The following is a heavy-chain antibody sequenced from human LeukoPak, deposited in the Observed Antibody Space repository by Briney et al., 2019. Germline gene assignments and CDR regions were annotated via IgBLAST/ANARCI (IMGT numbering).Heavy chain of an antibody. D-gene: IGHD6-19*01. CDR2: LSGSGITT. J-gene: IGHJ4*01. Sequence: PGGSLRLSCAASGFTFGNSWVHWVRQAPGKGLEWVSTLSGSGITTYYADSVKGRFTISRDNSKNTLYLQMNSLRAEDTAVYYCAKGIYSSGWSYFDYWGHGTLVTVSS. V-gene: IGHV3-23*01. CDR3: AKGIYSSGWSYFDY. CDR1: GFTFGNSW.